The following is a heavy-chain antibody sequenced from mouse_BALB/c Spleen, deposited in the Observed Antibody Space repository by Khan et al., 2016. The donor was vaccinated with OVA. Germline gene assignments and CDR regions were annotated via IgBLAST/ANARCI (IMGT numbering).Heavy chain of an antibody. Sequence: IQLVQSGPDLVKPGASVRMSCKASGYTFTSYVMHWLRQKPGQGLEWIGYIYPFNDDTKYNEKFKGKATLTSDKSSGTAYMELSSLTSEDSAVYYCAKNYRYDVYFDYWGQGTTLTVSS. V-gene: IGHV1S136*01. CDR2: IYPFNDDT. D-gene: IGHD2-14*01. CDR1: GYTFTSYV. CDR3: AKNYRYDVYFDY. J-gene: IGHJ2*01.